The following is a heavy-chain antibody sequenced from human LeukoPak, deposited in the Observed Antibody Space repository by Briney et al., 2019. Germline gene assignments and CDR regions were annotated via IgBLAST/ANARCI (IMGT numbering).Heavy chain of an antibody. D-gene: IGHD3-22*01. CDR3: ARLYDSSGDYFGY. J-gene: IGHJ4*02. V-gene: IGHV5-51*01. CDR2: IYPGDSDT. CDR1: GYTFTSYW. Sequence: GASLKISCKGSGYTFTSYWIGWVRKIPGKGLEWMGIIYPGDSDTRYRPSFQGQVTISADKSISTAYLQWSSLKAADTAMYYCARLYDSSGDYFGYWGQGTLVTVSS.